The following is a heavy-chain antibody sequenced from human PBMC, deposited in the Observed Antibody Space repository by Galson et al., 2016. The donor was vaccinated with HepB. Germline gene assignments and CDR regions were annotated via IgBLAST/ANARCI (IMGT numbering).Heavy chain of an antibody. J-gene: IGHJ4*02. CDR1: GGSVSSGSYY. Sequence: SETLSLTCTVSGGSVSSGSYYWSWIRQPPEKGLEWIGYIYYSGNTNYNPSLKSRVTISLDTSKNQFSLKLSSVTAADTAVYFCARDGRWLHPYDSWGQGTLVTVSS. D-gene: IGHD5-24*01. CDR3: ARDGRWLHPYDS. V-gene: IGHV4-61*01. CDR2: IYYSGNT.